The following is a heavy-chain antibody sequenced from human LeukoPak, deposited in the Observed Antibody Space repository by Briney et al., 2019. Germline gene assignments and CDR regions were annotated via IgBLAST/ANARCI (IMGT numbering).Heavy chain of an antibody. CDR3: AREGSSSGWSGVDY. CDR1: GYTFTGYY. CDR2: INPNSGGT. V-gene: IGHV1-2*02. J-gene: IGHJ4*02. D-gene: IGHD6-19*01. Sequence: GASVKVSCKASGYTFTGYYMHWVRQAPGQGLEWMGWINPNSGGTNYAQKFQGRVTMTRDTSISTAYMELSRLRSDDTAVYYCAREGSSSGWSGVDYWGQGTLVTVSS.